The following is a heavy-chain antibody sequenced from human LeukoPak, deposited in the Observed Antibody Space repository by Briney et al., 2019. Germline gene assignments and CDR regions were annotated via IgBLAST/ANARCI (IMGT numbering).Heavy chain of an antibody. CDR1: GYTFTDYY. D-gene: IGHD2-2*01. J-gene: IGHJ4*02. CDR2: INPNDGDT. V-gene: IGHV1-2*02. Sequence: ASVKVSCKASGYTFTDYYMHWVRQAPGQGFEWMGWINPNDGDTNYAQKFQGRVTMTRDTSISTAHMEVSRLRSDDTAVYYCARANFLYCSSSTCLFDCWGQGTLVTVSS. CDR3: ARANFLYCSSSTCLFDC.